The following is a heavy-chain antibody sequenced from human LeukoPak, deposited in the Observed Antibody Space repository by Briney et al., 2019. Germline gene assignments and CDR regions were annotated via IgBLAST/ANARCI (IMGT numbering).Heavy chain of an antibody. CDR2: ISSSGSTT. CDR3: AEDRGFGDTPLQLRIDY. J-gene: IGHJ4*02. Sequence: GGSLRLSCAASGFTFSRYSMNWVRQAPGKGLEWVSYISSSGSTTYYADSVKGRFTISRDNAKNSLYLQMNSLRAEDTALYYCAEDRGFGDTPLQLRIDYWGQGTLVTVSS. CDR1: GFTFSRYS. V-gene: IGHV3-48*04. D-gene: IGHD3-10*01.